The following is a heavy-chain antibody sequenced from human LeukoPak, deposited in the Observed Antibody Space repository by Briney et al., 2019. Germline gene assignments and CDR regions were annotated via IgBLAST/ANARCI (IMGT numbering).Heavy chain of an antibody. CDR2: IYHSGNT. D-gene: IGHD3-3*01. V-gene: IGHV4-38-2*02. J-gene: IGHJ4*02. CDR3: ARHKSYYDFWSGPFDY. Sequence: SETLSLTCTVSGYSISSGYYWGWIRQPPGKGLEWIGSIYHSGNTYYNPSLKSRVTISVDTSKNQFSLKLSSVTAADTAVYYCARHKSYYDFWSGPFDYWGQGTLVTVSS. CDR1: GYSISSGYY.